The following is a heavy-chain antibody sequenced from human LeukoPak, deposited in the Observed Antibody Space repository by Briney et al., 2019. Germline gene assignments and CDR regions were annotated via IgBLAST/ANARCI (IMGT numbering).Heavy chain of an antibody. CDR3: ARDRLTIYSSSWNFDY. CDR2: INPSGGST. D-gene: IGHD6-13*01. J-gene: IGHJ4*02. CDR1: GYTFTSYD. Sequence: ASVKVSCKASGYTFTSYDINWVRQATGQGLEWMGIINPSGGSTSYAQKFQGRVTMTRDTSTSTVYIELSSLRSEDTAVYYCARDRLTIYSSSWNFDYWGQGTLVTVSS. V-gene: IGHV1-46*01.